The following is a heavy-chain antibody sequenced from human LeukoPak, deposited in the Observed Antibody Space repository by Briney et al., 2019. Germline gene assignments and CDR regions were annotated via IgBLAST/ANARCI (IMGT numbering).Heavy chain of an antibody. CDR1: GFTFSLYA. D-gene: IGHD2-2*01. V-gene: IGHV3-21*05. CDR2: TNSGADDI. J-gene: IGHJ4*02. CDR3: ARDTIQPGLIDD. Sequence: PGGSLRLSCAASGFTFSLYALNWVRQAPGKGLEWVAYTNSGADDIHYAASVRGRFTISRDDATNTLYLQLSSLRAVDAAVYYCARDTIQPGLIDDWGQGTLVTVSS.